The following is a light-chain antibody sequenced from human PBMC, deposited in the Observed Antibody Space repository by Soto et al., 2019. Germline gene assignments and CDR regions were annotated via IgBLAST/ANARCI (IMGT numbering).Light chain of an antibody. V-gene: IGKV1-6*01. Sequence: AIQMTQSPSSLSASVGDRVSITCRASQDISDDVGWYQQTPGKAPKLLISGASRLQSGVPSRFSDSGSGAAFTLTITSLRPEDSATYYCLQNHNYPRTFGQGTKVDIK. CDR1: QDISDD. CDR3: LQNHNYPRT. CDR2: GAS. J-gene: IGKJ1*01.